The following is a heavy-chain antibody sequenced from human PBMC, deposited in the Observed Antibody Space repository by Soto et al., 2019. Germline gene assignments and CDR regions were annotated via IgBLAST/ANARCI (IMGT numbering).Heavy chain of an antibody. CDR2: INNGGDST. CDR1: GFTFSSYA. V-gene: IGHV3-23*03. Sequence: EVPLLESGGGLVQPGGSLRLSCAASGFTFSSYALNWVRLAPGKGLEWVSGINNGGDSTNYAGSLRGRFTISRDNSKKALYLQMNSLRIEDTGVYFCAGGTYGNGGEYWGQGILVTVSS. D-gene: IGHD3-10*01. CDR3: AGGTYGNGGEY. J-gene: IGHJ4*02.